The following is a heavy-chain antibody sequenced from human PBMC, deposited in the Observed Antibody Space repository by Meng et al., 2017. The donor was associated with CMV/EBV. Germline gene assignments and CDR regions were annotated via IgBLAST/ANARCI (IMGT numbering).Heavy chain of an antibody. Sequence: GGSLRLSCAASGLTFSSYSMNWVRQAPGKGLEWVSYISSSSSTIYYADSVKGRFTISRDNAKNSLYLQMNSLRAEDTAVYYCARDSPGRYCSGGSCYYYYYGMDVWGQGTTVTVSS. CDR2: ISSSSSTI. V-gene: IGHV3-48*04. J-gene: IGHJ6*02. CDR1: GLTFSSYS. CDR3: ARDSPGRYCSGGSCYYYYYGMDV. D-gene: IGHD2-15*01.